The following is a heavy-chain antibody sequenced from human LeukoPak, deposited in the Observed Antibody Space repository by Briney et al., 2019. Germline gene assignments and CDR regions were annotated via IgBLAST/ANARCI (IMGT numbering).Heavy chain of an antibody. CDR3: TSTYTRSSWYLKYNWFDP. Sequence: GSLRLSCAASGFTFSNAWMSWVRQAPGKGLEWVGRIKSKTDGWTTDYAAPVKGRFTISRDDSKNTLFLQMNSLKTEDTAVYYCTSTYTRSSWYLKYNWFDPWGQGTRVTVSS. CDR1: GFTFSNAW. D-gene: IGHD6-13*01. CDR2: IKSKTDGWTT. V-gene: IGHV3-15*01. J-gene: IGHJ5*02.